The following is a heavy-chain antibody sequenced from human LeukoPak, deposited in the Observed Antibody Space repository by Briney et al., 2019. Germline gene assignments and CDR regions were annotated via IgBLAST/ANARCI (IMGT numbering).Heavy chain of an antibody. D-gene: IGHD6-6*01. CDR1: GFTFSSYS. J-gene: IGHJ3*02. Sequence: PGGSLRLSCAASGFTFSSYSMNWVRQAPGKGLDWVSSISSSSSYIYYADSVKGRFTISRDNAKNSLYLQMNSLRAEDTAVYYCARDKAARHDAFDIWGQGTMVTVSS. V-gene: IGHV3-21*01. CDR2: ISSSSSYI. CDR3: ARDKAARHDAFDI.